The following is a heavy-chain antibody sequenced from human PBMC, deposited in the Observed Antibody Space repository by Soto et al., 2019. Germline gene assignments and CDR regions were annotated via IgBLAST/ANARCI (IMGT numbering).Heavy chain of an antibody. D-gene: IGHD2-21*02. J-gene: IGHJ6*02. CDR2: INHSGST. CDR3: ARDLWGYCGTDCYPLDV. CDR1: GGSFSGSY. V-gene: IGHV4-34*01. Sequence: PSETLSLTCAVYGGSFSGSYWSWIRQPPGKGLEWIGEINHSGSTNYNPSLKSRVTISVDTSKNQFSLKLSSVTAADTAVYYCARDLWGYCGTDCYPLDVWGQGTTVT.